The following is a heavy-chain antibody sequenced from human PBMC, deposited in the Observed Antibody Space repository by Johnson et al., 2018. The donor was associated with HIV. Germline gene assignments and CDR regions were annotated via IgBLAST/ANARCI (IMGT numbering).Heavy chain of an antibody. CDR2: IYSGGST. V-gene: IGHV3-66*01. Sequence: VQLVVSGGGLVQPGGSLRLSCAASGFTVSSNYMSWVRQAPGKGLEWVSVIYSGGSTYYADSVKGRFTISRDNSKNSLYLQMNSLRAEDTALYYCARDWDYYDSSGYYYAVMVDAFDIWGQGT. CDR3: ARDWDYYDSSGYYYAVMVDAFDI. D-gene: IGHD3-22*01. CDR1: GFTVSSNY. J-gene: IGHJ3*02.